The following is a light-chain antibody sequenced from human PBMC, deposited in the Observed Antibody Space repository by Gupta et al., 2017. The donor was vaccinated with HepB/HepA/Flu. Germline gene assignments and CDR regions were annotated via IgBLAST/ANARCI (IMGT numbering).Light chain of an antibody. CDR3: QQYNSFPYT. CDR1: QSISTW. V-gene: IGKV1-5*03. Sequence: DIQMTQSPSTLSASVGDRVTIPCRASQSISTWLAWYQHTAGKPPNLLIYKASTLQNGFPSMFSGSGSVTEFNLTISSLQPDDVTTYYCQQYNSFPYTFGQGTKLEIK. J-gene: IGKJ2*01. CDR2: KAS.